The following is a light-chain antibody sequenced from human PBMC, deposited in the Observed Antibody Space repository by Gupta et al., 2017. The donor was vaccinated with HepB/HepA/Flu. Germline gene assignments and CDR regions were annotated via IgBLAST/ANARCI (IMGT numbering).Light chain of an antibody. CDR1: SSSIGTNY. CDR3: ATLDSSLNGVV. V-gene: IGLV1-47*01. CDR2: RNN. J-gene: IGLJ2*01. Sequence: QSVLTQAPSASGTPGQMVTMSCSGSSSSIGTNYVYWYQQLPGTSPTLLIYRNNPRPSGVPGRFSGSKSGTSASLAISGLRSEDEADYYCATLDSSLNGVVFGGGTKLTAL.